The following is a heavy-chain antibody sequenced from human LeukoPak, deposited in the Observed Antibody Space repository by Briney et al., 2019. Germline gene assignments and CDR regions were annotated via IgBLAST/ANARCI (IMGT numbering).Heavy chain of an antibody. J-gene: IGHJ5*02. D-gene: IGHD3-10*01. CDR1: GGSISSYY. CDR3: ARVWFGELSQWFDP. CDR2: IYYSGST. Sequence: PSETLSLTCTVAGGSISSYYWSWIRQPPGKGLEWIGYIYYSGSTNYNPSLKSRVTISVGTPKNQFSLKLSSVTAADTAVYYCARVWFGELSQWFDPWGQGTLVTVSS. V-gene: IGHV4-59*01.